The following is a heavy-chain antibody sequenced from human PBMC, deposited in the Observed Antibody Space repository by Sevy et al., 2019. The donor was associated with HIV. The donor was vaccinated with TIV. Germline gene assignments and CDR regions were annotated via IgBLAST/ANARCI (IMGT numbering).Heavy chain of an antibody. V-gene: IGHV3-23*01. D-gene: IGHD2-8*01. J-gene: IGHJ4*02. CDR2: LSFGCGEI. CDR3: AREGCTKPHDY. CDR1: GFTFSKYS. Sequence: GGSLRLSCAASGFTFSKYSMSWVRQPPGKGLEWVSTLSFGCGEINYADSGKGRFTISRDKSKSSVYLQMNNLRPEDTAVYYCAREGCTKPHDYWGQGTLVTVSS.